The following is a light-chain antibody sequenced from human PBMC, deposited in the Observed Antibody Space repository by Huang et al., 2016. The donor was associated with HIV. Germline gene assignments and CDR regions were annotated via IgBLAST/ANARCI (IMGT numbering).Light chain of an antibody. Sequence: EILLTQSPATLSVSPGDRATLSCGASHSVNSNLAWYQPRPGQAPRLLIYGASTRATGIPDRFSGGGSGTEFTLIISSLQSEDFAVYDCLQYNDWPRSFGGGTKVVIK. CDR3: LQYNDWPRS. J-gene: IGKJ4*01. V-gene: IGKV3-15*01. CDR2: GAS. CDR1: HSVNSN.